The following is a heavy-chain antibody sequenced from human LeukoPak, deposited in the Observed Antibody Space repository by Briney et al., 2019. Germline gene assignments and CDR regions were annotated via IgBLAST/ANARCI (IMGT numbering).Heavy chain of an antibody. V-gene: IGHV3-7*01. CDR2: IKQDGSQR. Sequence: GGSLRLSCTASGLTFIDYWMTWVRQVPGKGPGWVANIKQDGSQRYYVDSVRGRFTISRDNAKNSLFLQMNGLRAEDTAVYYCARRGGSSSRRSPIDYWGQGTLVTVSS. CDR1: GLTFIDYW. D-gene: IGHD6-6*01. J-gene: IGHJ4*02. CDR3: ARRGGSSSRRSPIDY.